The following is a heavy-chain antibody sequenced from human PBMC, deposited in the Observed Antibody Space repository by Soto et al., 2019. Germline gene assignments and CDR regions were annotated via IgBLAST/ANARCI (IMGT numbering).Heavy chain of an antibody. J-gene: IGHJ4*02. CDR2: ISSSSSTI. Sequence: PGGSLRLSCAASGFTFSSDSMNWVRQAPGKGLEWVSYISSSSSTIYYADSVKGRFTISRGNAKNSLYLQMNSLRAEDTAVYYCARDAPPDDYWGQGTLVTVSS. CDR1: GFTFSSDS. V-gene: IGHV3-48*01. CDR3: ARDAPPDDY.